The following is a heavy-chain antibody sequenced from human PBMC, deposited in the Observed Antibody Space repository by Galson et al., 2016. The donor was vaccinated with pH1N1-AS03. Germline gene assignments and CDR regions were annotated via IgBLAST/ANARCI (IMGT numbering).Heavy chain of an antibody. D-gene: IGHD3-3*01. CDR1: GASISSGSYY. Sequence: TLSLTCTVSGASISSGSYYWSWIRQPAGKGLECIGRIYTSGSTYYNPSLKSRVTISVDTSKNQFSLKLCSLTAADTAMYYCARFTMGAFDYWGQGTLVTVSS. J-gene: IGHJ4*02. CDR2: IYTSGST. CDR3: ARFTMGAFDY. V-gene: IGHV4-61*02.